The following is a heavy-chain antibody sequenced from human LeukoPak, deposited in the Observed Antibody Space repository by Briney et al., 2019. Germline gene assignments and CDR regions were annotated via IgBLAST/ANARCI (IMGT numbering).Heavy chain of an antibody. J-gene: IGHJ5*02. CDR1: GGSISSGGYS. D-gene: IGHD3-10*01. V-gene: IGHV4-30-2*01. CDR3: ARAGSGGWFDP. CDR2: IYHSGST. Sequence: SQTLSLTCAVSGGSISSGGYSWSWIRQPPGKGLEWIGYIYHSGSTYYNPSLKSRVTISVDRSKNQFSLKLSSVTAAGTAVYYCARAGSGGWFDPWGQGTLVTVSS.